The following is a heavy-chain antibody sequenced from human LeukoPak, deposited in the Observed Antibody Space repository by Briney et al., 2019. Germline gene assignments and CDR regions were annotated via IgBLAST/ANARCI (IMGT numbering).Heavy chain of an antibody. CDR3: ASLTGDDGYFDY. CDR2: INPSGGST. D-gene: IGHD7-27*01. V-gene: IGHV1-46*01. CDR1: GYTFTSYY. Sequence: ASVKVSCKASGYTFTSYYMHWVRQAPGQGLEWMGIINPSGGSTSYAQKFQGRVTMTRDTSTSTVYMELSSLRSEDTAVYYCASLTGDDGYFDYWGQGTLVTVSS. J-gene: IGHJ4*02.